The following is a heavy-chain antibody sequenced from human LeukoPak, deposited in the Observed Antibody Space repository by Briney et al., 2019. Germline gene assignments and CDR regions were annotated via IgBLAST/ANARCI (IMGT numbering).Heavy chain of an antibody. CDR2: IYHSGST. V-gene: IGHV4-30-2*01. Sequence: PSQTLSLTCAVSGCSISSGGYSWSWIRQPPGKGLEWIGYIYHSGSTYYNPSLKSRVTISVDRSKNQFSLKLSSVTAADTAVYYCARALKVTDAFDIWGQGTMVTVSS. CDR1: GCSISSGGYS. J-gene: IGHJ3*02. D-gene: IGHD2-21*02. CDR3: ARALKVTDAFDI.